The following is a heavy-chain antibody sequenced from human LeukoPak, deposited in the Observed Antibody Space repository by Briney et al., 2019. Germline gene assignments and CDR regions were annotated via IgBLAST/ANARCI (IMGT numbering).Heavy chain of an antibody. D-gene: IGHD2-15*01. V-gene: IGHV4-34*01. CDR2: INHSGST. CDR3: ARGAGYCSGGSCSYYFDY. CDR1: GGSFSGYY. J-gene: IGHJ4*02. Sequence: SSETLSLTCAVYGGSFSGYYWSWIRRPPGKGLEWIGEINHSGSTNYNPSLKSRVTISVDTSKNQFSLKLSTVTAADTAVYYCARGAGYCSGGSCSYYFDYWGQGTLVTVSS.